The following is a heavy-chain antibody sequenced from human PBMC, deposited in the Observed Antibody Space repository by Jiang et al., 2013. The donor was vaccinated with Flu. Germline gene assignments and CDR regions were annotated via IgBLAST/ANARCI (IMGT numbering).Heavy chain of an antibody. D-gene: IGHD2-2*01. CDR2: IYYSGST. V-gene: IGHV4-39*01. CDR1: GGSISSSSYY. CDR3: ARHVRIVVPAAGPYNWFDP. J-gene: IGHJ5*02. Sequence: KPSETLSLTCTVSGGSISSSSYYWGWIRQPPGKGLEWIGSIYYSGSTYYNPSLKSRVTISVDTSKNQFSLKLSSVTAVDTAVYYCARHVRIVVPAAGPYNWFDPWGQGTLVTVSS.